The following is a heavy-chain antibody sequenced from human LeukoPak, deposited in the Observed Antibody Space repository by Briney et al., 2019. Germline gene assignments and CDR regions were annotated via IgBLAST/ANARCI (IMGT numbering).Heavy chain of an antibody. Sequence: GGSLRLSCAASGFTFSSYAMSWVRQAPGKGLEWVSAISGSGGSTYYADSVKGRFTISRDNSKNTLYLQMNSLRAEDTAVYYCAKTPGDYVFYYYYMDVWGKGTTVTVSS. J-gene: IGHJ6*03. CDR1: GFTFSSYA. D-gene: IGHD4-17*01. CDR2: ISGSGGST. V-gene: IGHV3-23*01. CDR3: AKTPGDYVFYYYYMDV.